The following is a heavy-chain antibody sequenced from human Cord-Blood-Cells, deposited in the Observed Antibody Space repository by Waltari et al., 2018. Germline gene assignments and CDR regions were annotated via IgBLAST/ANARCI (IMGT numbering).Heavy chain of an antibody. Sequence: QVQPVQPGAGVKKPGDSVKAPCKASGNHCTGHVMHWLRQAPGQGLEWMGWINPNSGGTNYAQKFQGRVTMTRDTSISTAYMELSRLRSDDTAVYYCAGTRYYGSGSYDYWGQGTLVTVSS. CDR2: INPNSGGT. V-gene: IGHV1-2*02. CDR1: GNHCTGHV. D-gene: IGHD3-10*01. J-gene: IGHJ4*02. CDR3: AGTRYYGSGSYDY.